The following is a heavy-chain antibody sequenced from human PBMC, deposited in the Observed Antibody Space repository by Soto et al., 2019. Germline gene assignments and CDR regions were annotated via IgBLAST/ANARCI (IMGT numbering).Heavy chain of an antibody. CDR1: GGSISSYY. J-gene: IGHJ6*02. D-gene: IGHD3-10*01. Sequence: QVQLQESGPGLVKPSETLSLSCTVSGGSISSYYWSWFRQSPGKRMEWIGYVHHSWGSSYNPSLQRRAGIALDPSKRQFSLKVAAVTATDTAVYSCARQGFGPLHGLVDVWGQGTTVTVSS. CDR2: VHHSWGS. CDR3: ARQGFGPLHGLVDV. V-gene: IGHV4-59*08.